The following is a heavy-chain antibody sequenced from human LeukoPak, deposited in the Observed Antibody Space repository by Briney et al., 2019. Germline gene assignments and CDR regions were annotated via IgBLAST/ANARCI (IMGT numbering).Heavy chain of an antibody. J-gene: IGHJ4*02. V-gene: IGHV3-74*01. D-gene: IGHD2-2*01. CDR2: VNSDGSWT. CDR3: VSFYETN. Sequence: SGGSLRLSCAASGFTFSSYWMNWVRQAPGKGLVWASHVNSDGSWTSHADSVKGRFTISKDNAKNTVYLQMNNLRTEDTAVYYCVSFYETNWGRGTLVTVSS. CDR1: GFTFSSYW.